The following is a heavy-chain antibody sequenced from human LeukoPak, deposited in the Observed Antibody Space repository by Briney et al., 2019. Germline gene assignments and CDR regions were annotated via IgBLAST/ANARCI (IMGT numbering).Heavy chain of an antibody. J-gene: IGHJ5*02. V-gene: IGHV1-18*01. CDR3: ARGVRFSSAGAPFDP. CDR1: GYTFTSYG. D-gene: IGHD3-16*01. Sequence: ASVKVSCKASGYTFTSYGISWVRQAPGQGLEWMGWISTYNGNTNYAQKLQGRVTMTTDTSTSTAYMELRSLRSDDTAVYYCARGVRFSSAGAPFDPWGQGTLVTVSS. CDR2: ISTYNGNT.